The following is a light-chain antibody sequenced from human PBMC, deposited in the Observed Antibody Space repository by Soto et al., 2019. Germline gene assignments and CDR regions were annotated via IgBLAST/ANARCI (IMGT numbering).Light chain of an antibody. J-gene: IGLJ3*02. CDR3: LSYTSANTRV. Sequence: QSALTQPASVSGSPGQSITISCTGTSSDVGGHNYVSWYQQHPGKAPKNMIYEVNNRPSGVSNRFSGSKSGNTASLTISGLQPEDEADYYCLSYTSANTRVFGGGTKVTVL. V-gene: IGLV2-14*01. CDR1: SSDVGGHNY. CDR2: EVN.